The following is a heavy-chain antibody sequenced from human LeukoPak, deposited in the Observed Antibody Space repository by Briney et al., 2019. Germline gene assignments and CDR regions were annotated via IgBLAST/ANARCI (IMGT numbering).Heavy chain of an antibody. CDR3: AKALVYDYVWGSYPHGMDV. CDR1: GFTFSSYA. D-gene: IGHD3-16*02. CDR2: ISGSGGST. V-gene: IGHV3-23*01. J-gene: IGHJ6*04. Sequence: GRSLRLSCAASGFTFSSYAMSWVRQAPGKGLEWVSAISGSGGSTYYADSVKGRFTISGDNSKNTLYLQMNSLRAEDTAVYYCAKALVYDYVWGSYPHGMDVWGKGTTVTVSS.